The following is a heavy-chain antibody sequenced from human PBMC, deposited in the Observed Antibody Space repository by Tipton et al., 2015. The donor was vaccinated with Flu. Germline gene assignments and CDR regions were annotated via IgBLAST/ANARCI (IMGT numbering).Heavy chain of an antibody. CDR2: IYYSGST. V-gene: IGHV4-39*01. CDR3: ASCAYYDFWSGYQNWFDP. J-gene: IGHJ5*02. Sequence: TLSLTCTVSGGSISSSSYYWGWIRQPPGKGLEWIGSIYYSGSTYYNPSLKSRVTISVDTSKNQFSLKLSSVTAADTAVYYCASCAYYDFWSGYQNWFDPWGQGTLVTVSS. CDR1: GGSISSSSYY. D-gene: IGHD3-3*01.